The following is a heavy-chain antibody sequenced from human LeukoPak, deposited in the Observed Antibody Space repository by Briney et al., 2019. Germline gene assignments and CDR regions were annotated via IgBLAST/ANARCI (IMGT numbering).Heavy chain of an antibody. D-gene: IGHD3-22*01. CDR3: CSGYNFDY. V-gene: IGHV4-34*08. J-gene: IGHJ4*02. Sequence: GSLRLPCAASGFTFSSYGMHWVRQPPGKGLEWIGEINHSGSTNYNPSLKSRVTISVGTSKNQFSLKLSSVTAADTAVYYCCSGYNFDYWGQGTLVTVSS. CDR1: GFTFSSYG. CDR2: INHSGST.